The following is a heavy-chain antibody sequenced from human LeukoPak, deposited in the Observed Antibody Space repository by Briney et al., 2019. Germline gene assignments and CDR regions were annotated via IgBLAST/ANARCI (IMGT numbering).Heavy chain of an antibody. CDR1: GFIVSSSY. V-gene: IGHV3-53*01. CDR2: FYRGDTT. D-gene: IGHD2-21*01. CDR3: AREVVSIPSYFDS. J-gene: IGHJ4*02. Sequence: GGSLRLSCTASGFIVSSSYMYWVRQAPGKGLEWVSFFYRGDTTYYAESVRGRFTISRDNSKNTLYLLMNSLIPEDTAVYYCAREVVSIPSYFDSWGQGTLVTVSS.